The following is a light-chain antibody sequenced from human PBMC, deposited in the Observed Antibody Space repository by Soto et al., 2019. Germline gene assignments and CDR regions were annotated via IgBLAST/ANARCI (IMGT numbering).Light chain of an antibody. J-gene: IGKJ1*01. CDR2: DAS. CDR1: QAIHSY. CDR3: QQYHSSWT. V-gene: IGKV1-39*01. Sequence: DIQMTQSPSSLSASVGDRVTITCRASQAIHSYLNWYQQQPGKAPKLLMYDASTLQSGVPSRFSGSGSGTEFTLTISSLQPEDFATYYCQQYHSSWTFGQGTKVDIK.